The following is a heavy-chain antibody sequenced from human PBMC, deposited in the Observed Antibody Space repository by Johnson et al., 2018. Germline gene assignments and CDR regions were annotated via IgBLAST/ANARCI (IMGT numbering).Heavy chain of an antibody. Sequence: QVQLVESGGGVVQPGRSLRLSCAASGFTFSSYAMHWVRQAPGKGLEWVAVISYDGSNKYYADSVKGRFTISRDNSKNTLYLQMNSLRAEDPAVYYCARADYGDYSGYFQHWGQGTLVTVSS. CDR2: ISYDGSNK. V-gene: IGHV3-30-3*01. CDR3: ARADYGDYSGYFQH. CDR1: GFTFSSYA. J-gene: IGHJ1*01. D-gene: IGHD4-17*01.